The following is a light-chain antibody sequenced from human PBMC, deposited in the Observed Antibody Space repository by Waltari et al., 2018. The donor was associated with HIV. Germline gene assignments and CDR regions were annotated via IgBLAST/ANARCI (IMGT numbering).Light chain of an antibody. Sequence: EIVLTQSPGTLSLSPGERATLSCRASQSVSSSYLVWYQQKPGQAPRLLMYGASNRATGIPDRFSGSGSGTDFTLSISRLEPEDFAVYYCQQYGTSPRTFDQGTKVEIK. CDR2: GAS. J-gene: IGKJ1*01. CDR3: QQYGTSPRT. V-gene: IGKV3-20*01. CDR1: QSVSSSY.